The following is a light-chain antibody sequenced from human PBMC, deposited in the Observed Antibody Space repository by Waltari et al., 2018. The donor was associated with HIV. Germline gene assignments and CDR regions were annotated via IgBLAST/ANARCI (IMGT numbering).Light chain of an antibody. V-gene: IGKV3-11*01. CDR1: QSVNSF. CDR3: QQRSSWPQT. J-gene: IGKJ1*01. CDR2: DAS. Sequence: ELVFTQSPATLSLSPGERATLSCRASQSVNSFLALYQQKPGQAPRLLIYDASNRATGIPARFSGSASGTDFNLSISSLEPEDFAVYYCQQRSSWPQTFGQGTKVAIK.